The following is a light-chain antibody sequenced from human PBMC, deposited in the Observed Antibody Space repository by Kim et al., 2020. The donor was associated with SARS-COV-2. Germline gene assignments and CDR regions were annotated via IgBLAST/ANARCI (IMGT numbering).Light chain of an antibody. CDR1: QGIYNS. CDR2: AAS. J-gene: IGKJ5*01. V-gene: IGKV1-16*02. CDR3: QQYSTYPLT. Sequence: ASVGDIVTITCRARQGIYNSLAWFQQKPGNAPKSLIYAASSLQSGVPSKFSGSGSGTDFALTISGLQPEDFATYYCQQYSTYPLTFGQGTRLEIK.